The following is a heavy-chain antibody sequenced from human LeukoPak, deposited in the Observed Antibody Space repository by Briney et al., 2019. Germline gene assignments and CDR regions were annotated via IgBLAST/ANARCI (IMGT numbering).Heavy chain of an antibody. V-gene: IGHV1-18*01. CDR1: GYTFTSYG. CDR2: ISAYNGNT. CDR3: ARDAAFSSGLPDPHPLRFDY. J-gene: IGHJ4*02. Sequence: GASVKVSCKASGYTFTSYGISWVRQAPGQGLEWMGWISAYNGNTNYAQKLQGRVTMTTDTSTSTAYMELRSLRSDDTAVYYCARDAAFSSGLPDPHPLRFDYWGQGTLVTVSS. D-gene: IGHD6-19*01.